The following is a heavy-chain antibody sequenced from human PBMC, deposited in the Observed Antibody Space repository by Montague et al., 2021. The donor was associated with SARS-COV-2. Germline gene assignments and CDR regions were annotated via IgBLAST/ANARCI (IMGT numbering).Heavy chain of an antibody. CDR3: ASLKAPYRSSTSCYSASWFDP. J-gene: IGHJ5*02. CDR2: IYYSGST. CDR1: GGSISSSSYY. V-gene: IGHV4-39*01. D-gene: IGHD2-2*01. Sequence: SETLSLTCTVSGGSISSSSYYWGWIRQPPGKGLEWIGSIYYSGSTYYNPSLKSRVTISVDTSKNQFSLKLSSVTAADTAVYYCASLKAPYRSSTSCYSASWFDPLGQGTLVTVSS.